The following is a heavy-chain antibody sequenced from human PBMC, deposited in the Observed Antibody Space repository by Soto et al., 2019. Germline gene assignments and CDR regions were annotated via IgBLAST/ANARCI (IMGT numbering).Heavy chain of an antibody. CDR3: AKGRSYYYYYGVDV. J-gene: IGHJ6*02. V-gene: IGHV3-7*03. Sequence: PGGSLRLSCGASGFAFRSHWMSWVRQAPGKGLEWVANINQGGSQKYYVDSVKGRFTISRDNSKSTLYLQMNSLRAEDTALYYCAKGRSYYYYYGVDVWGQGTTVTVSS. CDR1: GFAFRSHW. CDR2: INQGGSQK.